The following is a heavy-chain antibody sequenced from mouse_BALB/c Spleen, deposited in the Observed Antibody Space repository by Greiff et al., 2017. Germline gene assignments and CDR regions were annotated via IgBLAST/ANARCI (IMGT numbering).Heavy chain of an antibody. CDR1: GYTFTSYW. J-gene: IGHJ4*01. CDR2: INPSTGYT. Sequence: VQLQQSGAELAKPGASVKMSCKASGYTFTSYWMHWVKQRPGQGLEWIGYINPSTGYTEYNQKFKDKATLTADKSSSTAYMQLSSLTSEDSAVYYCARRFYYRYDDYYAMDYWGQGTSVTVSS. V-gene: IGHV1-7*01. D-gene: IGHD2-14*01. CDR3: ARRFYYRYDDYYAMDY.